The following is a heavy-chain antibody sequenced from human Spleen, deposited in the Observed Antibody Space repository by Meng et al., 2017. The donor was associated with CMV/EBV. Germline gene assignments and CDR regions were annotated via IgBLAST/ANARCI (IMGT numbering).Heavy chain of an antibody. J-gene: IGHJ4*02. Sequence: GGSLRLSCAASGFTFDDYAMHWVRQAPGKGLEWVANIKQDGSEKYYVDSVKGRFTISRDNAKNSLYLQMNSLRAEDTAVYYCASNNYYGSGSPFDYWGQGTLVTVSS. CDR2: IKQDGSEK. CDR3: ASNNYYGSGSPFDY. V-gene: IGHV3-7*01. D-gene: IGHD3-10*01. CDR1: GFTFDDYA.